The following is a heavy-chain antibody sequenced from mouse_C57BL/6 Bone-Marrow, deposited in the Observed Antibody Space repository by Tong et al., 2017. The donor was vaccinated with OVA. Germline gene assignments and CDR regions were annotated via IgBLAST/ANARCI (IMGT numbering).Heavy chain of an antibody. J-gene: IGHJ2*01. CDR2: INSDGGST. D-gene: IGHD2-3*01. CDR1: EYEFPSHD. V-gene: IGHV5-2*01. Sequence: EVQLQESGGGLVQPGESLKLSCESNEYEFPSHDMSWVRKTPEKRLELVAAINSDGGSTYYPDTMERRFIISRDNTKKTLYLQMSSLRSEDTAFYYCARQGDGYYRLDDWGQGTTLTVSS. CDR3: ARQGDGYYRLDD.